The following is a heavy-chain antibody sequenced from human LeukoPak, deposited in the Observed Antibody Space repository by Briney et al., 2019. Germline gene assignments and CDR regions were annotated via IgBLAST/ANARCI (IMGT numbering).Heavy chain of an antibody. V-gene: IGHV3-21*01. D-gene: IGHD1-1*01. CDR3: ARDDVAWNDVHWFDP. CDR2: ISSTTTYL. Sequence: PGGSLRLSCAASGFTFSYYTMNWVRQAPGKGLEWVSSISSTTTYLYYADSVKGRFTIPRDNAKNSLYLQMSRLRAEDTAVYYCARDDVAWNDVHWFDPWGQGTLVTVSS. CDR1: GFTFSYYT. J-gene: IGHJ5*02.